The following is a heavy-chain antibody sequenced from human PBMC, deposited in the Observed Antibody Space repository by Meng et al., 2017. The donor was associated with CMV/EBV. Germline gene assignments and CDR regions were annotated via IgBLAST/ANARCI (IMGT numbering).Heavy chain of an antibody. CDR2: INSDGSST. D-gene: IGHD1-14*01. J-gene: IGHJ4*02. Sequence: GESLKISCAASGFTFSSYWMPWVRQAPGKGLVWVSRINSDGSSTSYADSVKGRFTISRDNAKNTLYLQMNSLRAEDTAVYYCAREGPSGNDYWGQGTLVTVSS. V-gene: IGHV3-74*01. CDR1: GFTFSSYW. CDR3: AREGPSGNDY.